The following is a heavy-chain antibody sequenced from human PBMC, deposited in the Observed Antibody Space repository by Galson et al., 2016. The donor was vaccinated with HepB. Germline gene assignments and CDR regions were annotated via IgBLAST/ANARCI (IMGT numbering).Heavy chain of an antibody. CDR3: AKDGLMVNADYYYGVDV. J-gene: IGHJ6*02. Sequence: SLRLSCAASGFTFSTYAMSWVRQGPGKGLEWVSGVSGSGSSTDYADSVKGRFTISRDNSKNTLYLQMNSLRAEDPAVYYCAKDGLMVNADYYYGVDVWGQGTTVTVSS. D-gene: IGHD5-18*01. CDR2: VSGSGSST. V-gene: IGHV3-23*01. CDR1: GFTFSTYA.